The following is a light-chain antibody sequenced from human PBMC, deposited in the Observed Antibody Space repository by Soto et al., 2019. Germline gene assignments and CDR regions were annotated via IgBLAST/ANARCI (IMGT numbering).Light chain of an antibody. V-gene: IGKV3-20*01. CDR3: HQYSSSPYT. CDR1: QSVSSSY. Sequence: EIVLTQSPGTLSLSPGERVTLSCRASQSVSSSYLAWYQQKPGQAPTIAIYGTVSRATGIPDRFSGSGSGTDFTLAISRLEPEDFAVYYCHQYSSSPYTFGQGTKVEIK. CDR2: GTV. J-gene: IGKJ2*01.